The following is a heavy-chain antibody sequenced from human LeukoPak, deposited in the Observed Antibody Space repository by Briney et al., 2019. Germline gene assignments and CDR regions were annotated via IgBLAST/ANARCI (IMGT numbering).Heavy chain of an antibody. D-gene: IGHD5-18*01. CDR1: GGSISSSIYY. J-gene: IGHJ6*03. CDR3: ARDGRGGYSYGSYYYYYMDA. CDR2: IYYSWNT. V-gene: IGHV4-61*01. Sequence: SETLSLTCTVSGGSISSSIYYWGWLRQPPGKGLEWIGYIYYSWNTNYNPSLKGRVTISLHTSKNQFSLKLSSVTAADTAVYSCARDGRGGYSYGSYYYYYMDAWGKGTTVTVSS.